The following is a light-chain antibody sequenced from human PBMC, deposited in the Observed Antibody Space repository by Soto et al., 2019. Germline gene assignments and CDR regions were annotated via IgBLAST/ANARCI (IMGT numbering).Light chain of an antibody. Sequence: QSALTQPASVSGSPGQSITISCTGTSSDIGAYNYVSWYRQHPGKAPNLMIYDVNNRPSGVSDRFSGSKSGNMASLTISGLQTEDEADYYCSSYTTNTTKVFGTGTKLTVL. CDR2: DVN. CDR1: SSDIGAYNY. CDR3: SSYTTNTTKV. J-gene: IGLJ1*01. V-gene: IGLV2-14*03.